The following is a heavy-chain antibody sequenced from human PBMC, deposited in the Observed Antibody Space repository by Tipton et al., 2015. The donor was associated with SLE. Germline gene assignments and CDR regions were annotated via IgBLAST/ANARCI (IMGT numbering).Heavy chain of an antibody. J-gene: IGHJ3*02. CDR3: ARDRRAFTVVNEAFDI. Sequence: QLVQSGAELKKPGASVKVSCKASGYTFTNYGICWVRQAPGQGLEWAAWVSGNNGIPKYAQKLQGRVTMTTDTSTSTAYLELRSLKYDDTAVYYCARDRRAFTVVNEAFDIWGQGTMVTVSS. CDR1: GYTFTNYG. V-gene: IGHV1-18*01. D-gene: IGHD4-23*01. CDR2: VSGNNGIP.